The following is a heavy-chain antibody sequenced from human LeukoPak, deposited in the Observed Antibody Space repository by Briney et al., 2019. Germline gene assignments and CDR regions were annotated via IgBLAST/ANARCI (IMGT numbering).Heavy chain of an antibody. CDR1: GFTFSSYW. CDR2: IKQDGSEK. D-gene: IGHD3-9*01. CDR3: ASYDILTGYCNPTLFDY. J-gene: IGHJ4*02. Sequence: GGSLRLSCAASGFTFSSYWMSWVRQAPGKGLEWVANIKQDGSEKYYVDSVKGRFTISRDNAKNSLYLQMNSLRAEDTAVYYCASYDILTGYCNPTLFDYWGQGTLVTVSS. V-gene: IGHV3-7*01.